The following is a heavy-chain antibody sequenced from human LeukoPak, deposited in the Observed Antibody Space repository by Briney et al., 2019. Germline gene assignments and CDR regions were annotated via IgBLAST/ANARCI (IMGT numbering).Heavy chain of an antibody. CDR3: AKDWGYGDYVGMDV. V-gene: IGHV3-9*01. D-gene: IGHD4-17*01. CDR2: ISWNSGSI. Sequence: GGSLRLSCAASGFTFDDYAMHWVRQAPGKSLEWVSGISWNSGSIGYADSVKGRFTISRDNAKNSLYLQMNSLRAEDTALYYCAKDWGYGDYVGMDVWGQGTTVTVSS. CDR1: GFTFDDYA. J-gene: IGHJ6*02.